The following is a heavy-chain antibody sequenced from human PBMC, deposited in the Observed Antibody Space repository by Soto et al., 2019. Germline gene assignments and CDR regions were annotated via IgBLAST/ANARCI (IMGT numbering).Heavy chain of an antibody. CDR1: SGSLSGYY. CDR3: ARAPKVSGSAQTRPDF. V-gene: IGHV4-34*01. D-gene: IGHD6-6*01. CDR2: ISPSGTT. J-gene: IGHJ4*02. Sequence: SETPSLTCSLYSGSLSGYYWSWIRQPPGKGLEWIGEISPSGTTNYSPSLKSRVSISVDTSKNQFSLNLTSLTAADTAVYYCARAPKVSGSAQTRPDFWGQGSLVTVS.